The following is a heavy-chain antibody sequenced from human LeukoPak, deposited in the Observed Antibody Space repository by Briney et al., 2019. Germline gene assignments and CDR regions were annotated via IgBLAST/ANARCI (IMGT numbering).Heavy chain of an antibody. V-gene: IGHV4-61*01. D-gene: IGHD3-22*01. CDR1: GGSVSSGSYY. Sequence: PSETLSLTCTVSGGSVSSGSYYWSWIRQPPGKGLEWIGYIYYSGSTDYNPSLKSRVTISVDTSKNQFSLKLSSVTAADTAVYYCARDPRDSSGFTDAFDIWGQGTMVTVSS. CDR3: ARDPRDSSGFTDAFDI. J-gene: IGHJ3*02. CDR2: IYYSGST.